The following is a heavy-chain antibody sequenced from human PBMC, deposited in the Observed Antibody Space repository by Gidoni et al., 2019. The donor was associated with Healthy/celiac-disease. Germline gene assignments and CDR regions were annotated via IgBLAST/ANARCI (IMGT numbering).Heavy chain of an antibody. CDR2: IYYSGST. D-gene: IGHD6-19*01. CDR3: ARLPRSSGGAFDI. Sequence: QLQLQESGPGLLKPSETLSLTCTVSGGSISSSSYYWGWIRQPPGKGLEWIGSIYYSGSTYYNPSLKSRVTISVDTSKNQFSLKLSSVTAADTAVYYCARLPRSSGGAFDIWGQGTMVTVSS. CDR1: GGSISSSSYY. V-gene: IGHV4-39*01. J-gene: IGHJ3*02.